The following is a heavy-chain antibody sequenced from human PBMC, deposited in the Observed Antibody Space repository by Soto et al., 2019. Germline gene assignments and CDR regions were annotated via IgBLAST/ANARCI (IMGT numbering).Heavy chain of an antibody. CDR3: VRDGTKTLRDWFDP. CDR2: ISGSGGVT. Sequence: GGSLRLSCTASGFKFSDYAITWVRQAPGEGLEWVSVISGSGGVTYFADSVKGRFTVSRDNSKNTVFLQLNNVRVEDSAVYYCVRDGTKTLRDWFDPWGQGISVTVSS. CDR1: GFKFSDYA. D-gene: IGHD1-1*01. J-gene: IGHJ5*02. V-gene: IGHV3-23*01.